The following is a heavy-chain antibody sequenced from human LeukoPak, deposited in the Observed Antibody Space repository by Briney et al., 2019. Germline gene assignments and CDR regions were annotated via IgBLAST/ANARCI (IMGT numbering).Heavy chain of an antibody. CDR3: ARTLHREYCSSTSCFRANDAFDI. V-gene: IGHV4-38-2*01. CDR2: IYYSGST. D-gene: IGHD2-2*01. Sequence: GSLRLSCAASGFTFSSYGMHWVRQPPGKGLEWIGSIYYSGSTYYNPSLKSRVTISVDTSKNQFSLKLSSVTAADTAVYYCARTLHREYCSSTSCFRANDAFDIWGQGTMVTVSS. J-gene: IGHJ3*02. CDR1: GFTFSSYG.